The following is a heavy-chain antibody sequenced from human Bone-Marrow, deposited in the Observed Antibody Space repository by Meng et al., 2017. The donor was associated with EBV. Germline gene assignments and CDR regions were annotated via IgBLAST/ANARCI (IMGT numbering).Heavy chain of an antibody. CDR2: IHTNTGNP. CDR3: ATRGRNYYGSGSLDP. CDR1: GYTLTNYA. J-gene: IGHJ5*02. Sequence: LLLPCWFGLKNPGASVKVSAQASGYTLTNYAMNWVRQAPGQGLEWMGWIHTNTGNPTYAQGFTGRFVFSLDTSVSTAYLQISSLKPEDTAVYYCATRGRNYYGSGSLDPWGQGTLVTVSS. V-gene: IGHV7-4-1*02. D-gene: IGHD3-10*01.